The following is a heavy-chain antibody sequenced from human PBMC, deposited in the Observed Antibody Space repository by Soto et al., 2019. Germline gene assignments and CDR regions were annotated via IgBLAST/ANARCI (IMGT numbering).Heavy chain of an antibody. Sequence: QVQLQQWGAGPWRPLATLSLTCGASGGTFSAFYWAWIRQSPGKGLEWIGEINDRGSINYNPSLKRRVSISVDTSKNHYSLNLRSVTAADTAVYYCARESHDILTGPPWVWYFDLWGRGTLVTVSS. V-gene: IGHV4-34*01. CDR2: INDRGSI. J-gene: IGHJ2*01. D-gene: IGHD3-9*01. CDR3: ARESHDILTGPPWVWYFDL. CDR1: GGTFSAFY.